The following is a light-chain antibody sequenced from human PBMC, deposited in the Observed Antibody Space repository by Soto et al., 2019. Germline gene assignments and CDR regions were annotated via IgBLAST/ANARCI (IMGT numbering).Light chain of an antibody. V-gene: IGKV3-20*01. Sequence: ESVLTQSPGTLSLSXGEKATLSCRASQSVSSSYLAWYQQKPGQAPRLLIYGASSRATGIPDRFSGSGSGTDFTLTVSRLEPEDFAVYYCQQFGSSSWTFGQGTKVDIK. CDR1: QSVSSSY. J-gene: IGKJ1*01. CDR2: GAS. CDR3: QQFGSSSWT.